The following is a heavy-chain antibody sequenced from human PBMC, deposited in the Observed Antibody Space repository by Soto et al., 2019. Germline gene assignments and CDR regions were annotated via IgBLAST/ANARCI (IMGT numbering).Heavy chain of an antibody. Sequence: GGSLRLSCAASGFAFSDYYMSWIRPAPGRGLEWVSYISSSGSTIYYADSVKGRFTIARDNAKNSLYLQMNSLRAEDTAVYYGASGGLELGSYYYYGMDVWGQGTTVTVSS. V-gene: IGHV3-11*01. CDR3: ASGGLELGSYYYYGMDV. CDR1: GFAFSDYY. J-gene: IGHJ6*02. CDR2: ISSSGSTI. D-gene: IGHD3-16*01.